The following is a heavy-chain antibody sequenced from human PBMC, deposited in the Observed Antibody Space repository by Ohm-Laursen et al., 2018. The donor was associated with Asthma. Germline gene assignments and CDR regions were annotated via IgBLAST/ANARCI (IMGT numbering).Heavy chain of an antibody. Sequence: LSLTCAASGYTFSRYSIHWVRQIPGKGLEWVASISTASSFIYYADSVRGRFTTSRDNARNLVFLQMDSLRAEDTALYYCARIGPEWELPGREYSLNHWGQGTLVTVSS. J-gene: IGHJ1*01. D-gene: IGHD1-26*01. CDR1: GYTFSRYS. V-gene: IGHV3-21*01. CDR3: ARIGPEWELPGREYSLNH. CDR2: ISTASSFI.